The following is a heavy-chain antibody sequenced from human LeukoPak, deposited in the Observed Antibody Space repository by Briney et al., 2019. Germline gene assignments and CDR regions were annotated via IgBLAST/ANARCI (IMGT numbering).Heavy chain of an antibody. CDR1: GGTFSSYA. V-gene: IGHV1-46*01. D-gene: IGHD6-13*01. Sequence: ASVKVSCKASGGTFSSYAISWVRQAPGQGLEWMGIINPSGGSTSYAQKFQGRVTMTRDTSTSTLYMELSSLRSEDTAVYYCARDLAAAGTSFFDYWGQGTLVTVSS. J-gene: IGHJ4*02. CDR3: ARDLAAAGTSFFDY. CDR2: INPSGGST.